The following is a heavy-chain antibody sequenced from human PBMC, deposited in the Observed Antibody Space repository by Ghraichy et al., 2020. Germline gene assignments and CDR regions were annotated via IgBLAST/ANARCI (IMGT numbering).Heavy chain of an antibody. D-gene: IGHD6-19*01. V-gene: IGHV4-59*01. CDR1: GGSISSYY. J-gene: IGHJ6*02. CDR2: IYYSGST. Sequence: SQTLSLTCTVSGGSISSYYWSWIRQPPGKGLEWIGYIYYSGSTNYNPSLKSRVTISVDTSKNQFSLKLSSVTAADTAVYYCARGSGIAVAGTLGVYYYYGMDVWGQGTTVTVSS. CDR3: ARGSGIAVAGTLGVYYYYGMDV.